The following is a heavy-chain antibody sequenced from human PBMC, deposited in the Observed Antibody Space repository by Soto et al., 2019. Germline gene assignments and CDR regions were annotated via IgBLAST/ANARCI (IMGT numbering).Heavy chain of an antibody. D-gene: IGHD6-13*01. CDR2: IKQDESEK. Sequence: GSLRLSCAASGFSFSTYWMSWVRQAPGKGLEWVANIKQDESEKYYVDSVKGRFIISRDNAKKSLYLQINSLRVEDTAVYYCARDLGIGAAGRGYSFYYGMDIWGQGTTVTVS. CDR1: GFSFSTYW. V-gene: IGHV3-7*03. J-gene: IGHJ6*02. CDR3: ARDLGIGAAGRGYSFYYGMDI.